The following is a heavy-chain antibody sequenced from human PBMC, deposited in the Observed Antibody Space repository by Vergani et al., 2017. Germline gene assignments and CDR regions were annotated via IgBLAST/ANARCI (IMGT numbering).Heavy chain of an antibody. D-gene: IGHD6-6*01. J-gene: IGHJ4*02. Sequence: QLQLPESGPGLVKPSETLSLPCPVSGGSINSSSYYWGWIRQPPGKGLEWIGGIYYSGRTYYKPSLKSRVTISVDTSKNQFSLKLSSVIAADKAVYYCARGLKSSSNVEGIWGQGTLVTVSS. CDR2: IYYSGRT. CDR3: ARGLKSSSNVEGI. CDR1: GGSINSSSYY. V-gene: IGHV4-39*07.